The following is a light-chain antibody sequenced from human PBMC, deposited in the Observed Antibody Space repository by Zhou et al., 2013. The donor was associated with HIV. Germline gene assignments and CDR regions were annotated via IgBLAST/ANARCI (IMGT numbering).Light chain of an antibody. J-gene: IGKJ1*01. CDR1: QGISSY. CDR3: LQHNSLPQT. V-gene: IGKV1-8*01. Sequence: AIRMTQSPSSLSASTGDRVTITCRASQGISSYLAWYQQKPGKAPKRLIYSASSLQSGVPSRFSGSGSGTEFTLTISSLQLEDFATYYCLQHNSLPQTFGQGTKVKVK. CDR2: SAS.